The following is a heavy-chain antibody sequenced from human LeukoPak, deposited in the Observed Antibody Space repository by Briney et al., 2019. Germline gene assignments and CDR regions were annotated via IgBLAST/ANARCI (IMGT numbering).Heavy chain of an antibody. J-gene: IGHJ4*02. CDR2: ISSSSSYI. D-gene: IGHD1-7*01. V-gene: IGHV3-21*01. Sequence: GGSLRLSCAASGFTFSSYEMNWVRQAPGKGLEWVSSISSSSSYIYYADSVKGRFTISRDNAKNSLYLQMNSLRAEDTAVYYCARDPQYNWNYGSFDYWGQGTLVTVSS. CDR1: GFTFSSYE. CDR3: ARDPQYNWNYGSFDY.